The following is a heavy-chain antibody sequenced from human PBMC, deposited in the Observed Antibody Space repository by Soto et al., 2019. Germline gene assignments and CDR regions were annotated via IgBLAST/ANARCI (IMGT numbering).Heavy chain of an antibody. CDR2: IIPIFGTA. CDR3: ARDLWGGTYYGMDV. D-gene: IGHD1-1*01. Sequence: VASVKVSCKASGGTFSSYAISWVRQAPGQGLEWMGGIIPIFGTANYAQKFQGRVTITADKSTSTAYMELSSLRSEDTAVYYCARDLWGGTYYGMDVWGQGTRVSVSS. CDR1: GGTFSSYA. J-gene: IGHJ6*02. V-gene: IGHV1-69*06.